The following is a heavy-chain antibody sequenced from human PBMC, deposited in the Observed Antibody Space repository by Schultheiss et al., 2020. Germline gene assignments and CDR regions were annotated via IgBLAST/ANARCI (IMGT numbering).Heavy chain of an antibody. Sequence: SLKISCAASGFTFSSYGMHWVRQAPGKGLEWVAVISYDGSNKYYADSVKGRFTISRDNSKNTLYLQMNSLRAEDTAVYYCAKRVCGSSTSCYGYYGMDVWGQGTTVTVSS. D-gene: IGHD2-2*01. CDR2: ISYDGSNK. CDR1: GFTFSSYG. J-gene: IGHJ6*02. V-gene: IGHV3-30*18. CDR3: AKRVCGSSTSCYGYYGMDV.